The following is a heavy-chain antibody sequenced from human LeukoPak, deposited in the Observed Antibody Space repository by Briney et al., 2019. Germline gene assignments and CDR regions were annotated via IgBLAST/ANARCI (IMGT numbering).Heavy chain of an antibody. CDR2: ISSSSSYI. D-gene: IGHD5-18*01. CDR1: GFTFSSYS. CDR3: ARESPPWIQLWLRYTPKYIDY. Sequence: GGSLRLSCAASGFTFSSYSMNWVRQAPGKGLEWVSSISSSSSYIYYADSVKGRFTISRDNAKNSLYLQMNSLRAEDTAVYYCARESPPWIQLWLRYTPKYIDYWGQGTLVTVSS. V-gene: IGHV3-21*01. J-gene: IGHJ4*02.